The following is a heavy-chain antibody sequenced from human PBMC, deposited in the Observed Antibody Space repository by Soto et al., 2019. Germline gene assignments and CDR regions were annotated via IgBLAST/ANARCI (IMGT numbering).Heavy chain of an antibody. D-gene: IGHD1-26*01. Sequence: LRLSCAASGFTVSSNYMSWVRQAPGKGLEWVSVIYSGGSTYYADSVKGRFTISRDNSKNTVHLQMNSLRAEDTAVYYCAREWELPNYYGMDVWGQGTTVTVSS. CDR3: AREWELPNYYGMDV. V-gene: IGHV3-53*01. J-gene: IGHJ6*02. CDR1: GFTVSSNY. CDR2: IYSGGST.